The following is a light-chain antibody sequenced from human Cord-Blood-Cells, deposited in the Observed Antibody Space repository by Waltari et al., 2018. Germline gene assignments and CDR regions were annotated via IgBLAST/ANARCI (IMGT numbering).Light chain of an antibody. Sequence: NFMLTQPHSVSESPGKTVTISCTGSSGSIASNYVLWYQQRPGSAPTTVIYEANQRPSGVPDRFSGSIDSSSNSASLTISGLKTEDEADYYCQSYDSSNVVFGGGTKLTVL. CDR3: QSYDSSNVV. CDR1: SGSIASNY. CDR2: EAN. J-gene: IGLJ2*01. V-gene: IGLV6-57*02.